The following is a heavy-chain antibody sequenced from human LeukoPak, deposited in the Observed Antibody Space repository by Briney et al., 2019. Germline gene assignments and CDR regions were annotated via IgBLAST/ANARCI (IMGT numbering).Heavy chain of an antibody. D-gene: IGHD5-24*01. CDR3: AKARNPKMATITGPLD. V-gene: IGHV3-23*01. Sequence: GGSLRLSCAASGFIFSSYAISWVRQAPGKGLEWVSAISPIGDYIYYADSVKGRFTISRDNSKNTLYLQMNSLRAEDTAVYYCAKARNPKMATITGPLDWGQGTLVTVSS. CDR2: ISPIGDYI. J-gene: IGHJ4*02. CDR1: GFIFSSYA.